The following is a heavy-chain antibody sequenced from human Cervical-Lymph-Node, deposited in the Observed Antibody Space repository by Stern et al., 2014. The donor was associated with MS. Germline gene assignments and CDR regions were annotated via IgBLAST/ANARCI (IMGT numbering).Heavy chain of an antibody. Sequence: VHLVESGGGVVQPGRSLRLSCTVSGFAFNNYGFHWVRQAPGKGLEWLAVIWSDCNKECYASSVKGRFTISKDNFTRQLLLPLDTLRVEDTAVYYCAREGRNAYNKIDQGGQGTLVTVSS. CDR2: IWSDCNKE. D-gene: IGHD5-24*01. V-gene: IGHV3-33*01. J-gene: IGHJ4*02. CDR1: GFAFNNYG. CDR3: AREGRNAYNKIDQ.